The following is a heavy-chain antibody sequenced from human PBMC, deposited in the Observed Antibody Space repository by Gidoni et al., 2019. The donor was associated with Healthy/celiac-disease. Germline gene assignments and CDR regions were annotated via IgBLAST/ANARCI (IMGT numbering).Heavy chain of an antibody. Sequence: QLQLQESGPGLVKPSETLSLTCTVSGGSISSSSYYWGWIRQPPGKGLEWIGSIYYSGSTYYNPSLKSRVTISVDTSKNQFSLKLSSVTAADTAVYYCARSANLYGSGSYYWGQGTLVTVSS. D-gene: IGHD3-10*01. J-gene: IGHJ4*02. CDR1: GGSISSSSYY. CDR3: ARSANLYGSGSYY. V-gene: IGHV4-39*01. CDR2: IYYSGST.